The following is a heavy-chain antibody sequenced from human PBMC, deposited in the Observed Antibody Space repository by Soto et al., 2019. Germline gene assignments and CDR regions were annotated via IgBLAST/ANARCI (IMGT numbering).Heavy chain of an antibody. CDR1: SGPDRSHN. V-gene: IGHV4-59*08. CDR2: VYYTGAT. J-gene: IGHJ6*02. D-gene: IGHD4-17*01. CDR3: VRQGIDYLHGLVDV. Sequence: QVQLQQSGPRLVKPSETLSLTCTVSSGPDRSHNWGWIRQPPGRGLEWIGYVYYTGATDYNPSLRSRVTISADTSTNDISLTLSSVTAADTAVYYCVRQGIDYLHGLVDVWGQGTTVSVSS.